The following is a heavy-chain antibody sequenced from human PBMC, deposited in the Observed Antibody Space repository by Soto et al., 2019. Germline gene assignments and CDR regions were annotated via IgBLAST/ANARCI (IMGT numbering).Heavy chain of an antibody. CDR1: GGSISSGGYY. J-gene: IGHJ4*02. D-gene: IGHD6-19*01. Sequence: SETLSLTCTVSGGSISSGGYYWSWIRQHPGKGLEWIGYIYYSGSTYYNPSLKSRVTISVDTSKDQFSLKLSSVTAADTAVYYCARDRSSAVAGLFDYWGQGTLVTVSS. V-gene: IGHV4-31*03. CDR3: ARDRSSAVAGLFDY. CDR2: IYYSGST.